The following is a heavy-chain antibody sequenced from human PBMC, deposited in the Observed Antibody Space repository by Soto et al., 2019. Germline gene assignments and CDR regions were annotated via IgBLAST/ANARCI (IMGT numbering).Heavy chain of an antibody. CDR3: ARRGVIAVAGSYYYYGMDV. J-gene: IGHJ6*02. V-gene: IGHV4-59*01. CDR1: GGSISSYY. D-gene: IGHD6-19*01. Sequence: SETLSLTCTVSGGSISSYYWSWIRQPPGKGLEWIGYIYYSGSTNYNPSLKSRVTISVDTSKNQFSLKLSSVTAADTAVYYCARRGVIAVAGSYYYYGMDVWSQGTTVTVSS. CDR2: IYYSGST.